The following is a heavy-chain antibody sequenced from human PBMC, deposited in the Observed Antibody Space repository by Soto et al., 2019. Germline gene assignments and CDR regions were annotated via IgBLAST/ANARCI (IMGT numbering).Heavy chain of an antibody. CDR1: AFSLSTGGVG. Sequence: QITLKESGPTLVKPTQTLTLTCTFSAFSLSTGGVGVGWIRQPPGKALEWLALIYWDDDKRYSPSLRSRLTITKDTSKNQVVPTMTNMDPVDTATYYCIQSRCGGDCLQSYASYYDYGMDVWGQGTTVTVSS. CDR3: IQSRCGGDCLQSYASYYDYGMDV. D-gene: IGHD2-21*02. J-gene: IGHJ6*02. V-gene: IGHV2-5*02. CDR2: IYWDDDK.